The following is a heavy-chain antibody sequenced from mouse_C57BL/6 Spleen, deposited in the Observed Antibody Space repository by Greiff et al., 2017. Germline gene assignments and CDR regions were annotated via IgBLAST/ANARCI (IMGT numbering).Heavy chain of an antibody. D-gene: IGHD1-1*01. V-gene: IGHV1-59*01. J-gene: IGHJ1*03. CDR1: GYTFTSYW. CDR2: IDPSDSYT. CDR3: AREGRDYGSSWYFDV. Sequence: QVQLQQPGAELVRPGTSVKLSCKASGYTFTSYWMHWVKQRPGQGLEWIGVIDPSDSYTNYNQKFKGKATLTVDTSSSTAYMQLSSLTSEDSAVYYCAREGRDYGSSWYFDVWGTGTTVTVSS.